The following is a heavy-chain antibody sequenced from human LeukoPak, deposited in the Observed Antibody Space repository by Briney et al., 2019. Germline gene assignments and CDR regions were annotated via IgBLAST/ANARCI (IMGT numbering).Heavy chain of an antibody. Sequence: GGSLRLSCAASGFTISDQYMDWVRQAPGKGLEWVGRTRNKANSYTTEYAASVRGRFSISRDDSKNSLYLQMNSLKTEDTAVYYCVRRTYAAFDIWGQGTMVTVFS. CDR1: GFTISDQY. CDR2: TRNKANSYTT. CDR3: VRRTYAAFDI. D-gene: IGHD2-8*01. V-gene: IGHV3-72*01. J-gene: IGHJ3*02.